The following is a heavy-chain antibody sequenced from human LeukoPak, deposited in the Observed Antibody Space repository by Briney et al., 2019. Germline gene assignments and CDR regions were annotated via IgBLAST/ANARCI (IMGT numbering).Heavy chain of an antibody. CDR2: IKQDGSDI. CDR1: GFTFSSYA. CDR3: ARESNWGGDAFDI. J-gene: IGHJ3*02. Sequence: GGSLRLSCAASGFTFSSYAMHWVRQAPGKGLEWVANIKQDGSDIYYVDSVKGRFTISRDNAKNSLFLQMNSLRVEDTAVYYCARESNWGGDAFDIWGLGTMVTVSS. D-gene: IGHD3-10*01. V-gene: IGHV3-7*01.